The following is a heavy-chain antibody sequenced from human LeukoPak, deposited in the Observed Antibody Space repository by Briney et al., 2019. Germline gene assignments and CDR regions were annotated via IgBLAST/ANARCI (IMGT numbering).Heavy chain of an antibody. CDR1: GFTFSSYG. Sequence: GGSLRLSCAASGFTFSSYGMHWVRQAPGKGLEWVAFIRYDGSNKYYADSVKGRFTISRDNSKNTLYLQMNSLRAEDTAVYYCAKELTIFGVVINFDYRGQGTLVTVSS. D-gene: IGHD3-3*01. V-gene: IGHV3-30*02. CDR3: AKELTIFGVVINFDY. J-gene: IGHJ4*02. CDR2: IRYDGSNK.